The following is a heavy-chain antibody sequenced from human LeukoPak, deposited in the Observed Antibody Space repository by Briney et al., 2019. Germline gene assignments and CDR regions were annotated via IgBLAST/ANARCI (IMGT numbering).Heavy chain of an antibody. D-gene: IGHD2-2*01. J-gene: IGHJ4*02. CDR3: ARSDLAAITAGPFEY. CDR1: GYTFTNYG. Sequence: GASVKVSCKASGYTFTNYGITWVRQAPGQGLEWMGWISGHQGNTKYAQNFQGRVTMTIDTSTSTAYMDLRSLRSDDTAICFCARSDLAAITAGPFEYWGQGTLVAVSS. CDR2: ISGHQGNT. V-gene: IGHV1-18*01.